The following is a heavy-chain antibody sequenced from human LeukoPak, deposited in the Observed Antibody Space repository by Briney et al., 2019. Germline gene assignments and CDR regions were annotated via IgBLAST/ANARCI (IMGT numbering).Heavy chain of an antibody. D-gene: IGHD6-19*01. J-gene: IGHJ5*02. CDR2: INPSGGST. CDR3: ARDASGYSGWSWFDP. CDR1: GYTFTSYY. V-gene: IGHV1-46*01. Sequence: ASVKVSCKASGYTFTSYYMHWVRQAPGQGLEWMGIINPSGGSTSYAQKFQGRVTMTRDTSTSTVYMELSSLRSEDTAVYYCARDASGYSGWSWFDPWGQGTLVTVSS.